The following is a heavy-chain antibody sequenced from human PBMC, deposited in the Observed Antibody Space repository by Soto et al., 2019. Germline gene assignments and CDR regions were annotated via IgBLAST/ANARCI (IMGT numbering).Heavy chain of an antibody. CDR1: GGSISSGGYS. CDR2: IYHSGGT. Sequence: SETLSLTCAVSGGSISSGGYSWSWIRQPPGKGLEWIGYIYHSGGTYYNPSLKSRVTISVDRSKNQFSLKLSSVTAADTAVYYCARRGYYAISAFDIWGQGTMVTVS. J-gene: IGHJ3*02. V-gene: IGHV4-30-2*01. CDR3: ARRGYYAISAFDI. D-gene: IGHD2-8*01.